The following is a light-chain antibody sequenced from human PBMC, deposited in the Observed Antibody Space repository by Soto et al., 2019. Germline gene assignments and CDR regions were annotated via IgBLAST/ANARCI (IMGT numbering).Light chain of an antibody. Sequence: EIVLTQSPGTLSLSPGERATLSCRASQSVSSSYLAWYQQKPGQAPRLLIYGASSRATGIPDRFSGSGSGTDFTLTISRLEPEDFAVYYCQQRSNWPPTFGGGTKV. CDR2: GAS. V-gene: IGKV3D-20*02. CDR1: QSVSSSY. CDR3: QQRSNWPPT. J-gene: IGKJ4*01.